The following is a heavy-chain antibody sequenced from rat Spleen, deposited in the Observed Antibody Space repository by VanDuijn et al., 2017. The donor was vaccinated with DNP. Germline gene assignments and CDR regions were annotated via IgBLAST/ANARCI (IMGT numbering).Heavy chain of an antibody. V-gene: IGHV5-20*01. CDR2: ISYAGGST. D-gene: IGHD1-11*01. J-gene: IGHJ2*01. Sequence: EVQLVESGGGLVQPGRSLKLSCAASGFTFSDYYMAWVRQAPTKGLELVAYISYAGGSTYHGDSVKGRFTVSRDDSTSTLYLQMDSLRSEDTATYYCTRGGTYYFDYWGQGVMVTVSS. CDR3: TRGGTYYFDY. CDR1: GFTFSDYY.